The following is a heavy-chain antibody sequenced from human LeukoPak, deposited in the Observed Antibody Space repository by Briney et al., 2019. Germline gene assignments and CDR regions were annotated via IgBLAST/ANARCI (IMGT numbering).Heavy chain of an antibody. CDR2: ISGSGGST. Sequence: GGSLRLSCAASGFTFSSYAMSWVRQAPGKGLEWVSAISGSGGSTYYADSVKGRFTISRDNSKNTLYLQMNSLRAEDTAIYYCAKYDSSSWYYCDYWGQGTLVTVSS. CDR3: AKYDSSSWYYCDY. J-gene: IGHJ4*02. V-gene: IGHV3-23*01. CDR1: GFTFSSYA. D-gene: IGHD6-13*01.